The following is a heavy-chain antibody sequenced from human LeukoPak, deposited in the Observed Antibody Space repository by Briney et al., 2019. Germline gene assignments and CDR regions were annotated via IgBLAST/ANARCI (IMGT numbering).Heavy chain of an antibody. CDR2: ISYDGSNK. V-gene: IGHV3-30*18. CDR3: AKDEQATGTTTY. Sequence: GGSLRLSCAASGFTFSSYGMHWVRQAPGKGLEWVAVISYDGSNKYYADSVKGRFTIFRDNSKNTLYLQMNSLRAEDTAVYYCAKDEQATGTTTYWGQGTLVTVSS. CDR1: GFTFSSYG. J-gene: IGHJ4*02. D-gene: IGHD1-1*01.